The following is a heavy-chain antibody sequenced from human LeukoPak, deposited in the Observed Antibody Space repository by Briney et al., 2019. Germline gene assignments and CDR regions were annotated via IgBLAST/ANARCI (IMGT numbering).Heavy chain of an antibody. V-gene: IGHV1-2*02. J-gene: IGHJ6*03. D-gene: IGHD6-13*01. Sequence: ASVKVSCKASGYTFTGYCMHWVRQAPGQGLEWVGWINSNSGGTNYAQKFQGRVTMTRDTSISTAYMELSRLRSDDTAVYYCARDAIAAAGTQLPYYYYYMDVWGKGTTVTISS. CDR2: INSNSGGT. CDR3: ARDAIAAAGTQLPYYYYYMDV. CDR1: GYTFTGYC.